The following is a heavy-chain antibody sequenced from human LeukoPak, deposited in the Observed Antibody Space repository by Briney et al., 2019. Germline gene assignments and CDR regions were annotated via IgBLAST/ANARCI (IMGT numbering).Heavy chain of an antibody. CDR3: ARDLQWLPYPGGAFDI. J-gene: IGHJ3*02. CDR1: GFNFNTFW. Sequence: PGGSRRLSCAASGFNFNTFWMTWVRQAPGKGLEWVANIKEDGSEEYYVDSVKGRFTISRDNSKNTLYLQMNSLRAEDTAVYYCARDLQWLPYPGGAFDIWGQGTMVTVSS. V-gene: IGHV3-7*01. D-gene: IGHD5-24*01. CDR2: IKEDGSEE.